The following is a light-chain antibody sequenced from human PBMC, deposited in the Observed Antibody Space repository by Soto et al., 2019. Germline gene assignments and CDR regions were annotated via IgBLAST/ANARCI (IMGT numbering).Light chain of an antibody. Sequence: YELTQPPSVSVSPGQTASITCSGDKLGDKYACWYQQKPGQSPVLVIYQDSKRPSGIPERFSGSNSGNTATLTISGTQAMDEADYYCQAWESSTVVFGGGTKLTVL. CDR3: QAWESSTVV. J-gene: IGLJ2*01. CDR1: KLGDKY. CDR2: QDS. V-gene: IGLV3-1*01.